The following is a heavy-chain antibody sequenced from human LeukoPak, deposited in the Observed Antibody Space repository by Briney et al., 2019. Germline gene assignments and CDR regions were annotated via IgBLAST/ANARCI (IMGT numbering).Heavy chain of an antibody. J-gene: IGHJ4*02. CDR2: IYPGDSDT. V-gene: IGHV5-51*01. CDR3: ARSRSSTSLDF. Sequence: GESLKISCKGSGYSFSNYWIGWVRQMPGKGLEWMGIIYPGDSDTRYSPSFQGRVTISADKSISTAYLQWSSLKASDNAIYYCARSRSSTSLDFWGQGTLVTVSS. CDR1: GYSFSNYW. D-gene: IGHD2-2*01.